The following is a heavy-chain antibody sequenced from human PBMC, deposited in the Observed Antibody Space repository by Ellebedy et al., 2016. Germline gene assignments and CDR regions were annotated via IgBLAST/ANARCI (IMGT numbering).Heavy chain of an antibody. J-gene: IGHJ4*02. V-gene: IGHV1-46*01. CDR1: GYTFTSYY. CDR2: INPSGGST. Sequence: ASVKVSCKASGYTFTSYYMHWVRQAPGQGLEWMGIINPSGGSTSYAQKFQGRVTMTRDTSTSTVYMELSSLRSEDTAVYYCVRGGHYYDSSGYYPDDYWGQGTLVTVSS. CDR3: VRGGHYYDSSGYYPDDY. D-gene: IGHD3-22*01.